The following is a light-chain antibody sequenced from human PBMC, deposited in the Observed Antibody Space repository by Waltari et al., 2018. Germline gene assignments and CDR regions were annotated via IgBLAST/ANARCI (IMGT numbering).Light chain of an antibody. Sequence: SYELTQPPSVSVSPGQTARITCSGDALPRKYAYWYQQKSGQAPGLVMYEDSKRPPGSPEGLSDSGTETRATWTISGAQAEDEADYYCYSTDGSGNERVFGGGTKLTV. J-gene: IGLJ2*01. V-gene: IGLV3-10*01. CDR1: ALPRKY. CDR2: EDS. CDR3: YSTDGSGNERV.